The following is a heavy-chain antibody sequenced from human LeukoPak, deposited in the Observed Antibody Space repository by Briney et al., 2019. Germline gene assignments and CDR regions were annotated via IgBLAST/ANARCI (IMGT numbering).Heavy chain of an antibody. D-gene: IGHD6-13*01. CDR1: GITFTNFG. Sequence: GGSLRLSCAASGITFTNFGMNWVRQAPGKGLEWVSYISSSGSTIYYADSVKGRFTISRDNAKNSLYLQMNSLRAEDTAVYYCARVSSSWFDPWGQGTLVTVSS. J-gene: IGHJ5*02. CDR2: ISSSGSTI. CDR3: ARVSSSWFDP. V-gene: IGHV3-48*04.